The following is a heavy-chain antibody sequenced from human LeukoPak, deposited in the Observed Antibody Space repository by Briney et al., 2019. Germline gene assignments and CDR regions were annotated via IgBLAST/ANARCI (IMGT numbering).Heavy chain of an antibody. Sequence: PGGSLRLSCAASGFTVSSNYMSWVRQAPGKGLEWVSVIYSGGSTYYADSVKGRFTISRDNSKNTLYLQMNSLRAEDTAVYYCARALNSSIWFFDAFDIWGQGTMVTVSS. CDR3: ARALNSSIWFFDAFDI. V-gene: IGHV3-53*01. CDR1: GFTVSSNY. D-gene: IGHD6-13*01. CDR2: IYSGGST. J-gene: IGHJ3*02.